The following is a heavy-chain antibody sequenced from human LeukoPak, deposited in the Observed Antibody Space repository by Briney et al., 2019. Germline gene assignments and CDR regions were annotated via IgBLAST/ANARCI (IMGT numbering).Heavy chain of an antibody. Sequence: SETLSLTCAVSGYSISSGYYWGWIRPPPGKGLEWIGSIYHSGSTYYNPSLKSRVTISVDTSKNQFSLKLSSVTAADTAVYYGATIDTAMVSFDYWGQGTLVTVSS. CDR1: GYSISSGYY. J-gene: IGHJ4*02. CDR2: IYHSGST. CDR3: ATIDTAMVSFDY. D-gene: IGHD5-18*01. V-gene: IGHV4-38-2*01.